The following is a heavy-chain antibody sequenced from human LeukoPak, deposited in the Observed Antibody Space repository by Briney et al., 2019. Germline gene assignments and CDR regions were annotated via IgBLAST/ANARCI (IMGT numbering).Heavy chain of an antibody. CDR2: ISSSSSII. V-gene: IGHV3-48*01. Sequence: PGGSLRLSCAASGFTFSSYAMSWVRQAPGKGLEWVSYISSSSSIIYSADSVKGRFTISRDNAKNSLYLQMNSLRAEDTAVYYCARDRGSSGWYGSFDYWGQGTLVTVSS. CDR3: ARDRGSSGWYGSFDY. D-gene: IGHD6-19*01. J-gene: IGHJ4*02. CDR1: GFTFSSYA.